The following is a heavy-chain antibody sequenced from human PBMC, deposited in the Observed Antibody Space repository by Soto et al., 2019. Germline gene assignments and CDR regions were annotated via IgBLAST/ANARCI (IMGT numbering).Heavy chain of an antibody. Sequence: QVQLQQWGAGLLKPSETLSLTCAVYGGSFSGYYWSWIRQPPGKGLEWIGEINHSGSTNYNPSLKSRVTIAVDTSKNQFSLKLSSGTAADTAVYYCARAKPAAHYYYYYGMDVWGQGTTVTVSS. J-gene: IGHJ6*02. D-gene: IGHD2-2*01. CDR2: INHSGST. CDR1: GGSFSGYY. CDR3: ARAKPAAHYYYYYGMDV. V-gene: IGHV4-34*01.